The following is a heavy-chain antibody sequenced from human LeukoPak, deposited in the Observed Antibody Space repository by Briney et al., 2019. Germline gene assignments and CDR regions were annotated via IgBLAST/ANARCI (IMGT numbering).Heavy chain of an antibody. J-gene: IGHJ4*02. D-gene: IGHD5-24*01. CDR3: ARARRDGYNVFDY. Sequence: GGSLRLSCAASGFTFSSYWMHWVRQAPGQGLVWVSRINSDGTSTIYADSVKGRFTISRDNAKNTLYLQMNSLRAEDTAVYYCARARRDGYNVFDYWGQGALVTVSS. CDR1: GFTFSSYW. V-gene: IGHV3-74*01. CDR2: INSDGTST.